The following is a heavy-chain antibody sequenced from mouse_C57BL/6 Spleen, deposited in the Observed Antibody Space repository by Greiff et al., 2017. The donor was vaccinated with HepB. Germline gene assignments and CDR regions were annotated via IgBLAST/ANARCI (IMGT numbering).Heavy chain of an antibody. CDR3: AEEDGNYSSFDY. Sequence: EVQLQQSGPELVKPGASVKISCKASGYSFTDYNMNWVKQSNGKSLEWIGVINPNDGTTSYNQKFKGKATLTVDQSSSTAYMQLNSLTSEDSAVYCGAEEDGNYSSFDYWGQGTTLTVSS. CDR1: GYSFTDYN. D-gene: IGHD2-1*01. V-gene: IGHV1-39*01. CDR2: INPNDGTT. J-gene: IGHJ2*01.